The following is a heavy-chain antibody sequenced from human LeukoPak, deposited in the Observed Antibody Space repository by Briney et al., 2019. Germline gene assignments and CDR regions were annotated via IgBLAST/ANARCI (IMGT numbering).Heavy chain of an antibody. CDR3: ARIGLYGSGSDY. CDR1: GGSISSYY. V-gene: IGHV4-59*01. Sequence: SETLSLTCTVSGGSISSYYWSWIRQPPGKGLEWIGYIYYSGSTNYNPSLTSRVTISVDTSKNQFSLKLSSVTAADTAVYYCARIGLYGSGSDYWGQGTLVTVSS. J-gene: IGHJ4*02. D-gene: IGHD3-10*01. CDR2: IYYSGST.